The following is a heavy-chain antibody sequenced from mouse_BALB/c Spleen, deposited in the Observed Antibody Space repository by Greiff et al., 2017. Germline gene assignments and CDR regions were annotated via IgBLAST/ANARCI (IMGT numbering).Heavy chain of an antibody. CDR1: GYTFTSYW. V-gene: IGHV1S81*02. D-gene: IGHD2-3*01. CDR3: ARGYDGYYNYAMDY. CDR2: INPSNGRT. J-gene: IGHJ4*01. Sequence: QVQLQQSGAELVKPGASVKLSCKASGYTFTSYWMHWVKQRPGQGLEWIGEINPSNGRTNYNEKFKSKATLTVDKSSSTAYMQLSSLTSEDSAVYYCARGYDGYYNYAMDYWGQGTSVTVSS.